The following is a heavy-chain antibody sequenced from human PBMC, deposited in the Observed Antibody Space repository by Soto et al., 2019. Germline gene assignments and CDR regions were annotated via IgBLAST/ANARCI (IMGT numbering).Heavy chain of an antibody. J-gene: IGHJ4*02. CDR3: ARHSNIIAALDY. Sequence: SETLSLTCTVSGGSISSGDYYWSWIRQPPGKGLEWIGYIYYSGSTYYNPSLKSRVTISVDTSKNQFSLKLSSVTAADTAVYYCARHSNIIAALDYWGQGTLVTVSS. CDR1: GGSISSGDYY. CDR2: IYYSGST. D-gene: IGHD6-13*01. V-gene: IGHV4-30-4*01.